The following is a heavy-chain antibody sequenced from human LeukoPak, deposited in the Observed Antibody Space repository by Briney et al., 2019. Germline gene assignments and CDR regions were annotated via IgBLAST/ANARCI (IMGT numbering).Heavy chain of an antibody. V-gene: IGHV1-46*01. Sequence: ASVKVSCKASGYTFTSYYMHWVRQAPGQGLEWMGIINPSGGSTSYAQKFQGRVTMTRDTSTSTVHMELSSLRSEDTAVYYCARGVWYYDSSGYYFDYWGQGTLVTVSS. CDR1: GYTFTSYY. CDR2: INPSGGST. D-gene: IGHD3-22*01. J-gene: IGHJ4*02. CDR3: ARGVWYYDSSGYYFDY.